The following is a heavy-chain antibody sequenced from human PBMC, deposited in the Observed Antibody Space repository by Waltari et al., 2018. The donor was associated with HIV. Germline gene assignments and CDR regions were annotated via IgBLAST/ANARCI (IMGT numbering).Heavy chain of an antibody. Sequence: EVQLVESGGGLVQPGGSLRLSCAASGLPFSSYAMSWVRQAPGKGLEWVSAISGSGGSTYYADSVKGRFTISRDNSKNTLYLQMNSLRAEDTAVYYCADSSGRGGAFDIWGQGTMVTVSS. V-gene: IGHV3-23*04. D-gene: IGHD3-22*01. CDR2: ISGSGGST. J-gene: IGHJ3*02. CDR3: ADSSGRGGAFDI. CDR1: GLPFSSYA.